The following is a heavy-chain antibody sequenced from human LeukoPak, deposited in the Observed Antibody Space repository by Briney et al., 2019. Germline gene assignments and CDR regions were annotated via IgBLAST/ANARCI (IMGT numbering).Heavy chain of an antibody. CDR2: ISYDGSNK. J-gene: IGHJ4*02. CDR3: ARVGSGYSGYGVYY. D-gene: IGHD5-12*01. Sequence: PGGSLRLSCAASGFTFSSYAVHWVRQAPGKGLEWVAVISYDGSNKYYADSVKGRFTISRDNSKNTLYLQMNSLRAEDTAVYYCARVGSGYSGYGVYYWGQGTLVTVSS. V-gene: IGHV3-30*04. CDR1: GFTFSSYA.